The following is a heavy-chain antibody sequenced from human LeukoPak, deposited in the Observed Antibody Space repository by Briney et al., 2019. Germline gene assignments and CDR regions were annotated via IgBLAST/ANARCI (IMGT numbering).Heavy chain of an antibody. V-gene: IGHV3-23*01. CDR3: AKADSSWFSCLNY. J-gene: IGHJ4*02. CDR2: ISGSGGST. CDR1: GFTFSSYA. D-gene: IGHD3-10*01. Sequence: QPGRSLRLSCAASGFTFSSYAMSWVRQAPGGGLEWVSAISGSGGSTYYADSVKGRFTISRDNSNNTLYLQMNSLRAEDTAVYYCAKADSSWFSCLNYWGQGTLVTVSP.